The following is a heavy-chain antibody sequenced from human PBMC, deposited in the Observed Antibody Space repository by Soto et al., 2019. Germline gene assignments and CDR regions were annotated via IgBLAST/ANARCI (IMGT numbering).Heavy chain of an antibody. J-gene: IGHJ4*02. V-gene: IGHV1-69*13. CDR3: TRGWGDDSSDYYYAY. CDR1: GGTFSRYA. D-gene: IGHD3-22*01. CDR2: IIPMFGTA. Sequence: SVKVSCKASGGTFSRYAISWVRQAPGQGLEWMGGIIPMFGTANYAQKFKGRVTITADESTSTAYVELRSLRSEDTAVYYCTRGWGDDSSDYYYAYWGQGTLVTVSS.